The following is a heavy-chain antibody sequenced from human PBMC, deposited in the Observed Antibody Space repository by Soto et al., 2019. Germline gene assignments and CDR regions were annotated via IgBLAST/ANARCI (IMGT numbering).Heavy chain of an antibody. CDR3: ARGKDSGFDV. Sequence: PSQTLSLTCAMSGDSFSSNGVAWNWIRPSPSRGLEWLGRTWYRSHWYYYYAASVKSRLSVNTDTAKNHFSLQLRSVTPEDTAVSYGARGKDSGFDVWGQGTMVTVS. CDR1: GDSFSSNGVA. D-gene: IGHD3-10*01. CDR2: TWYRSHWYY. V-gene: IGHV6-1*01. J-gene: IGHJ3*01.